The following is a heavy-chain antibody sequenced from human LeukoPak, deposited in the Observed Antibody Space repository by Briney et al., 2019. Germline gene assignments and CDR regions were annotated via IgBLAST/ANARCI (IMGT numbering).Heavy chain of an antibody. CDR3: AAEAYYYGSGSYYLFGMDV. V-gene: IGHV1-58*02. CDR1: GFTFTSSA. J-gene: IGHJ6*02. Sequence: ASVKVSCKASGFTFTSSAMQWVRQARGQRLEWTGWIVVGSGNTNYAQKFQERVTITRDMSTSTAYMELSSLRSEDTAVYYCAAEAYYYGSGSYYLFGMDVWGQGTTVTVSS. CDR2: IVVGSGNT. D-gene: IGHD3-10*01.